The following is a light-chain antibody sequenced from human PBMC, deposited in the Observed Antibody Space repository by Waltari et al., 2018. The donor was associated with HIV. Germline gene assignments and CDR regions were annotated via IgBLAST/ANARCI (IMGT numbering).Light chain of an antibody. V-gene: IGLV1-47*01. Sequence: QSVLTQPPSASGTPGQRITISCSGSSSKIGNNYVHWYQHLPGTAPKPLIYRNSRRASGVPDRFSGSKSGTPASLAISGLRSEDEADYYCVTWADRSSGPVVFGGGTKVTVL. J-gene: IGLJ2*01. CDR2: RNS. CDR1: SSKIGNNY. CDR3: VTWADRSSGPVV.